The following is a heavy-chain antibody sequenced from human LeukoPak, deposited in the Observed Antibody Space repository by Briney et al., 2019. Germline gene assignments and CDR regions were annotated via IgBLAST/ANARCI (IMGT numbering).Heavy chain of an antibody. CDR1: GGSFSGYY. Sequence: PSETLSLTCAVYGGSFSGYYWSWIRQPPGKGLEWIGEINHSGSTNYNPSLKSRVTISVDTSKNQFSLKPSSVTAADTAVYYCARTMITFGGVIAVFDYWGQGTLVTVSS. D-gene: IGHD3-16*02. CDR2: INHSGST. CDR3: ARTMITFGGVIAVFDY. J-gene: IGHJ4*02. V-gene: IGHV4-34*01.